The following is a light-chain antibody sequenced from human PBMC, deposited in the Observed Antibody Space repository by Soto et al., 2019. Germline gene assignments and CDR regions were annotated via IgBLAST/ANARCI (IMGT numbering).Light chain of an antibody. V-gene: IGKV3-20*01. Sequence: EIVLTQSPGTLSLSPGERATLSCRASQSVSSNYLAWYQQKPGQAPRLLIYGTSSRATGIPDRFSGSGSGTDFTLTISRLAPKDFAVYYCQQYNTSPYSFGQGTKVEIK. CDR3: QQYNTSPYS. J-gene: IGKJ2*01. CDR2: GTS. CDR1: QSVSSNY.